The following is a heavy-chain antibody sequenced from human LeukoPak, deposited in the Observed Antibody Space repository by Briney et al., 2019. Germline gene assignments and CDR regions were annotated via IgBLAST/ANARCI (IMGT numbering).Heavy chain of an antibody. CDR1: GGSISSSNYY. CDR2: IYYSGST. D-gene: IGHD6-25*01. Sequence: SETLSLTCTVSGGSISSSNYYWAWIRQPPGKGLEWIGSIYYSGSTYYNPSLKSRVTISVDTSKNQFSLKLSSVTAADTAVYYCARDGAATDAFDIWGQGTMVTVSS. J-gene: IGHJ3*02. V-gene: IGHV4-39*07. CDR3: ARDGAATDAFDI.